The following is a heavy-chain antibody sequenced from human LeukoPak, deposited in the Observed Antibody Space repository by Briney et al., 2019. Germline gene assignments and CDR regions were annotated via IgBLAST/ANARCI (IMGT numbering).Heavy chain of an antibody. CDR1: GLFVSSDY. Sequence: GGSLRLSCAVSGLFVSSDYMTWVRQAPGKGLEWVSGISWNSGSIGYADSVKGRFTISRDNSKNTLYLQMNSLRAEDTAVYYCARRSGIAVAGAFDYWGQGTLVTVSS. CDR2: ISWNSGSI. D-gene: IGHD6-19*01. V-gene: IGHV3-53*01. J-gene: IGHJ4*02. CDR3: ARRSGIAVAGAFDY.